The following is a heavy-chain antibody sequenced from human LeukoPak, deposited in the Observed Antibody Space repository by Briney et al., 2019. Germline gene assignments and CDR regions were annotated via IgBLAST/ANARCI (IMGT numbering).Heavy chain of an antibody. Sequence: STSYARKFQGRVTMTRDTSTSTVYMELSSLRSEDTAVYYCAREGSTYYGLRKNAFDIWGQGTMVTVSS. V-gene: IGHV1-46*01. J-gene: IGHJ3*02. D-gene: IGHD3-10*01. CDR3: AREGSTYYGLRKNAFDI. CDR2: ST.